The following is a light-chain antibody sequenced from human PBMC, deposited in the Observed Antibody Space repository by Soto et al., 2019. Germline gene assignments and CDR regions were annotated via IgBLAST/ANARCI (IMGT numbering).Light chain of an antibody. J-gene: IGKJ1*01. Sequence: SPDTVSWSTGERATLSCRASQSVGNNFLAWYQQKPGQAPTLLIYDASSRASGLPDRFSGSGSETDFTLTVSILELEDFAVYFRQQDGTSPQTVGQGTKVDNK. CDR1: QSVGNNF. CDR2: DAS. V-gene: IGKV3-20*01. CDR3: QQDGTSPQT.